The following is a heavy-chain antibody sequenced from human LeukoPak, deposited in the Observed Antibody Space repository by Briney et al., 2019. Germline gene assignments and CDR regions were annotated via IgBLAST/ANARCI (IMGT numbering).Heavy chain of an antibody. V-gene: IGHV3-9*03. CDR3: VRGDTRDY. CDR2: ISWNSGSI. D-gene: IGHD3-16*01. CDR1: GFTFDDYA. Sequence: PGGSLRLSCAASGFTFDDYAMHWVRQAPGKGLEWVSGISWNSGSIGYADSVKGRFTISRDNAKNSLYLQMNSLRAEDMALYYCVRGDTRDYWGQGTLITVSS. J-gene: IGHJ4*02.